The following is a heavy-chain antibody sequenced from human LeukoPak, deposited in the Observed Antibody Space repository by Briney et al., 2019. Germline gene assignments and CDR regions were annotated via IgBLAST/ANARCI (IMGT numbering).Heavy chain of an antibody. D-gene: IGHD3-10*01. CDR3: ATMVRGSNRVARYYYYMDV. CDR2: ISSSSSTI. CDR1: GFTFSSYS. V-gene: IGHV3-48*01. J-gene: IGHJ6*03. Sequence: GGSLRLSCAASGFTFSSYSMNWVRQAPGKGLEWVSYISSSSSTIYYADSVKGRFTISRDNAKNSLYLQMNSLRAEDTAVYYCATMVRGSNRVARYYYYMDVWGKGTTVTISS.